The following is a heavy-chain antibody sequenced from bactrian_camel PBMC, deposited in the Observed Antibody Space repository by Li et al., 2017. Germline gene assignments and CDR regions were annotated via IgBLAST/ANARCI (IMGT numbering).Heavy chain of an antibody. CDR1: GDDYLLVN. V-gene: IGHV3S53*01. CDR3: AAVYTRCYGLGTRAFRY. J-gene: IGHJ6*01. CDR2: IEGDGST. Sequence: HVQLVESGGGSVRAGGSLTLSCSFSGDDYLLVNMARFRQAPGKVREGVANIEGDGSTTYADSVTGRFTISKDNAKNTLYLQMTSLKPEDTAMYYCAAVYTRCYGLGTRAFRYWGQGTQVTVS. D-gene: IGHD3*01.